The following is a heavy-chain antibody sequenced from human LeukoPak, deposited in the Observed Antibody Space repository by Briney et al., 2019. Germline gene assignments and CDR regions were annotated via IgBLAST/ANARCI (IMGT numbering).Heavy chain of an antibody. V-gene: IGHV3-23*01. CDR3: AGNGGNSLFVSDAFDI. D-gene: IGHD4-23*01. J-gene: IGHJ3*02. CDR2: ISGSGGST. Sequence: GGSLRFSCIASGFTFSSSAMSWVRQAPGKGLEWVSAISGSGGSTYYADSVKGRFTISRDNSKNTLYLQMNSLRAEDTAVYYCAGNGGNSLFVSDAFDIWGQGTMVTVSS. CDR1: GFTFSSSA.